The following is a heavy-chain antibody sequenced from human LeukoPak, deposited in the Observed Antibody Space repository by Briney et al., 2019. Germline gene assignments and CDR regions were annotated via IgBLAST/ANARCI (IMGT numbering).Heavy chain of an antibody. J-gene: IGHJ3*02. CDR2: IAYSGST. CDR1: GGSISSYY. V-gene: IGHV4-59*01. Sequence: SETLSLTCTVSGGSISSYYWSWIRQPPGKGLEWIGYIAYSGSTIYNPSLKSRVTITLDTSKNLFSLKLTSVTAADTAVYYCARDYGGSSITFGIWGQGTMVTVSS. CDR3: ARDYGGSSITFGI. D-gene: IGHD4-23*01.